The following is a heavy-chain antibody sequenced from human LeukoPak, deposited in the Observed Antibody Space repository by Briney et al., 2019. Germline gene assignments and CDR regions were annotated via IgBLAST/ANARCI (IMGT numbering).Heavy chain of an antibody. CDR2: ISSSSSYI. Sequence: PGGSLRPSCAASGLTFSSYSMNWVRQAPGKGLEWVSSISSSSSYIYYADSVKGRFTISRDNAKNSLYLQMNSLRAEDTAVYYCARGLAVAGAIIDYWGQGTLVTVSS. CDR3: ARGLAVAGAIIDY. D-gene: IGHD6-19*01. V-gene: IGHV3-21*01. J-gene: IGHJ4*02. CDR1: GLTFSSYS.